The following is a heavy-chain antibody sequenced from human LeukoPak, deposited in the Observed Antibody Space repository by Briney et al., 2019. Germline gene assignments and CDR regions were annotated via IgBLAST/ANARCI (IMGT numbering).Heavy chain of an antibody. V-gene: IGHV3-66*03. Sequence: GGSLRLSCTVSGFTVSSNSMSWVRQAPGKGLEWVSFIYSGTIHYSDSVKGRFTISRDNSKNTLYLQMNSLRPEDTAVYYCAREDKLNPLGVRAVDYWGQGTLVTVSS. CDR1: GFTVSSNS. CDR2: IYSGTI. CDR3: AREDKLNPLGVRAVDY. J-gene: IGHJ4*02. D-gene: IGHD1-26*01.